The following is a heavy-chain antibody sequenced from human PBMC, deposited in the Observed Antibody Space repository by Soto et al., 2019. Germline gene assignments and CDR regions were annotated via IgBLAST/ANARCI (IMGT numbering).Heavy chain of an antibody. J-gene: IGHJ4*02. CDR3: AKYNRLRELSFIDC. CDR2: ISYDGSNK. CDR1: GFTFSSYG. Sequence: GGSLRLSCAASGFTFSSYGMHWVRQAPGKRLEWVAVISYDGSNKYYADSVKGRFTISRDNSKNTLYLQMNSLRAKDTAAYYCAKYNRLRELSFIDCWGQGTLVTVSS. D-gene: IGHD3-16*02. V-gene: IGHV3-30*18.